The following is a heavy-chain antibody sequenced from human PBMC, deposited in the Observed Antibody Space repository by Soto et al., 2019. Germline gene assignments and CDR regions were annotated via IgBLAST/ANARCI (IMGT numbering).Heavy chain of an antibody. J-gene: IGHJ5*02. V-gene: IGHV4-4*02. CDR3: ARVPPGYDFGP. D-gene: IGHD3-9*01. Sequence: PSETLSLTCAVSGDSITNSNWWSWVRQPPGKGLEWIGEIYHLGSTHYNPSLQSRVTISVDKSKNQFSLKMYSVTAADTAVYYCARVPPGYDFGPWGQGTLVTVSS. CDR1: GDSITNSNW. CDR2: IYHLGST.